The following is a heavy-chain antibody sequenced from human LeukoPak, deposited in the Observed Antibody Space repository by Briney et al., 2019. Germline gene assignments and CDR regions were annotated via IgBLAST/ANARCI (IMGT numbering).Heavy chain of an antibody. CDR2: MNPNSGNT. J-gene: IGHJ4*02. CDR1: GYTFTSYD. Sequence: ASVKVSCKASGYTFTSYDINWVRQTTGQPLEWMGWMNPNSGNTGYAQRFQGRVTMTRNTSISTAYMELSSLRSEDTAVYYCARVLSDYYDSSGYYMVYWGQGTLVTVSS. CDR3: ARVLSDYYDSSGYYMVY. V-gene: IGHV1-8*01. D-gene: IGHD3-22*01.